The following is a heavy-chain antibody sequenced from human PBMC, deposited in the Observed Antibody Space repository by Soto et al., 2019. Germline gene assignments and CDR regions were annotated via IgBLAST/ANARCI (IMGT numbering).Heavy chain of an antibody. V-gene: IGHV4-39*01. CDR1: SDSISSRSYY. CDR3: ARQEGFVFGF. J-gene: IGHJ4*02. CDR2: IYYSGST. Sequence: SSETLSLTCPVTSDSISSRSYYWGWIRQPPGKGLEWIGSIYYSGSTYNNPSLRSRVSMSIDTSNNQFSLHLSSVTPEDTAVYYCARQEGFVFGFWGQGSLVTVSS.